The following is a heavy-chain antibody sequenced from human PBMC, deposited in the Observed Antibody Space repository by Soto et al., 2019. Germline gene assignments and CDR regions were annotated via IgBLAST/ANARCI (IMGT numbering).Heavy chain of an antibody. Sequence: PSETLSLTCTVSDDSISSSDYYWGWIRQPPGKGLEWIGTIYYNGGTYYNPSLKSRVTISVDMSKNWFSLRLTSVTAADTAVYYCARQRISLVSSDYWGQGTLVTVSS. CDR1: DDSISSSDYY. D-gene: IGHD3-16*01. CDR2: IYYNGGT. J-gene: IGHJ4*02. V-gene: IGHV4-39*01. CDR3: ARQRISLVSSDY.